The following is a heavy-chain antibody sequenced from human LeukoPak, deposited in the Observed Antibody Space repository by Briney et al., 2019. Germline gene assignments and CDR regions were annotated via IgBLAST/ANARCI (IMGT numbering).Heavy chain of an antibody. D-gene: IGHD3-3*01. CDR3: ARSDFWSGYYIDY. J-gene: IGHJ4*02. Sequence: SETLSLTCTVSGGFISSSSYYWGWIRQPPGKGLEWIGSIYYSGSTYYNPSLKSRVTISVDTSKNQFSLKLSSVTAADTAVYYCARSDFWSGYYIDYWGQGTLVTVSS. CDR2: IYYSGST. CDR1: GGFISSSSYY. V-gene: IGHV4-39*01.